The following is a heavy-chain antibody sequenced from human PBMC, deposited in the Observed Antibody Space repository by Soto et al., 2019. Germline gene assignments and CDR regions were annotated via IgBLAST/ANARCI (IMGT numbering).Heavy chain of an antibody. J-gene: IGHJ6*03. CDR3: ARELKLGYCSRTSCYYYYYMDV. D-gene: IGHD2-2*01. V-gene: IGHV1-69*08. CDR1: GGTFSSYT. CDR2: IIPILGIA. Sequence: QVQLVQSGAEVKKPGSSVKVSCKASGGTFSSYTISWVRQAPGQGLEWMGRIIPILGIANYAQKFQGRVTITADKSTSQADKELRRLRSADTAVYYCARELKLGYCSRTSCYYYYYMDVWGKGTTVTVSS.